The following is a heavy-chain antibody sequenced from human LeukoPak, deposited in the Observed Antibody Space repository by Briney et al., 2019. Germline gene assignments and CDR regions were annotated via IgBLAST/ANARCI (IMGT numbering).Heavy chain of an antibody. Sequence: ASVKVSCKASGYTFTSYGISWVRQAPGQGLEWMGWISAYNGNTNYAQKLQGRVTMTTDTSTSTAYMELRSLRSDDTAVYYYRIVVAVPYYFDYWGQGTLVTVSS. D-gene: IGHD2-15*01. CDR2: ISAYNGNT. CDR3: RIVVAVPYYFDY. V-gene: IGHV1-18*01. J-gene: IGHJ4*02. CDR1: GYTFTSYG.